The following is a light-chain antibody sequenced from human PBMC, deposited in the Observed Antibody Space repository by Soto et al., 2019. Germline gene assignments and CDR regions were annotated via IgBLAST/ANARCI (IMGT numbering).Light chain of an antibody. Sequence: QSALTQPASVSGSPGQSITISCTGSSSDVGGYHYVSWYQQHPGKAPKLIIYEVTDRPSGVSNRFSGSKSGNTASLTISGLQAEDEAEYYCSSYTNINTRACVFGTGTKVTVL. CDR1: SSDVGGYHY. V-gene: IGLV2-14*01. CDR3: SSYTNINTRACV. J-gene: IGLJ1*01. CDR2: EVT.